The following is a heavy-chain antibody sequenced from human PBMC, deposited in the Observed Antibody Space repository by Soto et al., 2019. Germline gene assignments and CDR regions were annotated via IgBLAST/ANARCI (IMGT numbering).Heavy chain of an antibody. CDR2: IYHGDSDT. D-gene: IGHD4-4*01. J-gene: IGHJ6*02. Sequence: GGSLKISCKGHGYTFSDYCIGWVRQLSGKGLEWIAIIYHGDSDTRYSPSFQGHVTITVDKSTSTAYLQWNTLKAADTAMDYCARHFSNFRCHYYALDVWGQGATVTVSS. CDR1: GYTFSDYC. V-gene: IGHV5-51*01. CDR3: ARHFSNFRCHYYALDV.